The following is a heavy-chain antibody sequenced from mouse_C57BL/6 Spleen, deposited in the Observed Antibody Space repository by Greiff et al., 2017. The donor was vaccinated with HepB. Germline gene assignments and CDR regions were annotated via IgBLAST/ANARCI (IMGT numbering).Heavy chain of an antibody. CDR3: ARGGKTMEYYFSMDY. D-gene: IGHD1-1*02. CDR1: GYTFTSYW. CDR2: IYPGSGST. J-gene: IGHJ4*01. V-gene: IGHV1-55*01. Sequence: QVQLQQPGAELVKPGASVKMSCKASGYTFTSYWIHWVKQRPGQGLEWIGEIYPGSGSTNYNEKFKSKATLTVDTSSSTAYMQLSSLTSEDSAVYYCARGGKTMEYYFSMDYWGQGTSVTVSS.